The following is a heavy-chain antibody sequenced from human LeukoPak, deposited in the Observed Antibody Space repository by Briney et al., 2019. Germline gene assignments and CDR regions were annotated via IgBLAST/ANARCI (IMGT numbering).Heavy chain of an antibody. CDR1: GGSISSYY. CDR2: IYTGGST. D-gene: IGHD3-9*01. Sequence: SETLSLTCTVSGGSISSYYWSWIRQPAGKGLEWIGRIYTGGSTNYNPSLKSRVTMSVDTSKNQFSLKLSSVTAADTAVYYCARENYDILTGYYTFGYWGQGTLVTVSS. J-gene: IGHJ4*02. CDR3: ARENYDILTGYYTFGY. V-gene: IGHV4-4*07.